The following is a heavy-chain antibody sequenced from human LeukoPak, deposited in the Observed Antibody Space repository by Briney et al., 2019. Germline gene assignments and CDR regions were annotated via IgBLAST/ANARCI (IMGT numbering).Heavy chain of an antibody. CDR3: AREQASTYYDFWSGERHDAFDI. V-gene: IGHV1-18*01. J-gene: IGHJ3*02. Sequence: GASVTVSCKASGYTFTSYGISWVRQAPGQGLEWMGWISAYNGNTNYAQKLQGRVTMTTDTSTSTAYMELRSLRSDDTAVYYCAREQASTYYDFWSGERHDAFDIWGQGTMVTVSS. CDR1: GYTFTSYG. CDR2: ISAYNGNT. D-gene: IGHD3-3*01.